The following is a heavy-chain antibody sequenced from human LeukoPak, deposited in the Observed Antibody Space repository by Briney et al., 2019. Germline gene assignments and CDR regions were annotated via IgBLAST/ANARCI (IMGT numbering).Heavy chain of an antibody. D-gene: IGHD3-22*01. J-gene: IGHJ4*02. Sequence: SETLSLTCTVSGGSISSYYWSWIRQPAGKGLEWIGRIYTSGSTNYNPSLKSRVTMSVDTSKNQFSLKLSSVTAADTAVYYCARDRYYYDSSGYPLDYWGQGTLVTVSS. V-gene: IGHV4-4*07. CDR1: GGSISSYY. CDR2: IYTSGST. CDR3: ARDRYYYDSSGYPLDY.